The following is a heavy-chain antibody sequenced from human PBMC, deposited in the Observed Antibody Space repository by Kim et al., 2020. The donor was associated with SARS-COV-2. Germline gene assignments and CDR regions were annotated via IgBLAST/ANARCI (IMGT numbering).Heavy chain of an antibody. J-gene: IGHJ4*02. Sequence: GGSLRLSCAASGFTFSSYAMSWVRQAPGKGLEWVSVIYSGGSSTYYADSVKGRFTISRDNSKNTLYLQMNSLRAEDTAVYYCAKTAVAGKGFYLPYYFDYWGQGTLVTVSS. CDR3: AKTAVAGKGFYLPYYFDY. D-gene: IGHD6-19*01. V-gene: IGHV3-23*03. CDR2: IYSGGSST. CDR1: GFTFSSYA.